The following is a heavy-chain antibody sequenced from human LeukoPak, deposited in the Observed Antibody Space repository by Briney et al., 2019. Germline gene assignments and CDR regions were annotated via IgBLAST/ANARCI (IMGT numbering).Heavy chain of an antibody. Sequence: GGSLRLSCAASGFTFTTYWMHWVRQAPGKGLVWVSHINSDGSTTNYADSVKGRSTIFRDNAKNTLYLQMNSLRAEDTAMYYCVRDLGGRSGHWGQGTLVTVSS. CDR1: GFTFTTYW. D-gene: IGHD1-26*01. CDR3: VRDLGGRSGH. V-gene: IGHV3-74*01. J-gene: IGHJ4*02. CDR2: INSDGSTT.